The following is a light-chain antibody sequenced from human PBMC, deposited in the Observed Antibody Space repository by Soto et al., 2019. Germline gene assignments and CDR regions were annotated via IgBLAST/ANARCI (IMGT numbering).Light chain of an antibody. CDR1: SSNIGSNT. CDR2: SNN. CDR3: AAWDYSLNGHV. V-gene: IGLV1-44*01. Sequence: QSVLTQPPSASGTPGQRVTISCSGSSSNIGSNTVNWYQQLPGTAPKLLIYSNNQRPSGVPARFSGSKSGTSASLAISGLQSDDEADYYCAAWDYSLNGHVFGTRTKLTVL. J-gene: IGLJ1*01.